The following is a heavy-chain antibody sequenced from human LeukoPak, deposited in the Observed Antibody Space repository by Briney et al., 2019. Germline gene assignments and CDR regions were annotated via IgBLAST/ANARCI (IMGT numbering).Heavy chain of an antibody. CDR1: GYTFTGYY. D-gene: IGHD5-24*01. J-gene: IGHJ4*02. CDR2: INPNSGGT. V-gene: IGHV1-2*02. CDR3: ARKKKEEMAADY. Sequence: ASVKVSCKASGYTFTGYYMHWVRQAPGQGLEWMGWINPNSGGTNYAQKFQGRVTMTRDTSISTAYMELSRLRSDDTAVYYWARKKKEEMAADYWGQGTLVTVSS.